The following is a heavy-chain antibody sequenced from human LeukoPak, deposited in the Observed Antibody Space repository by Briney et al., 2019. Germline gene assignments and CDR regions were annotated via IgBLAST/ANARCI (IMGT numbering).Heavy chain of an antibody. Sequence: GGSLRLSCAASGFTFSSYWMSWVRQAPGKGLEWVANIKQDGSEKYYVDSVKGRFTISRDNSKNTLYLQMNSLRAEDTAVYYCAKVDYYGSAGGWGQGTLVTVSS. D-gene: IGHD3-10*01. CDR2: IKQDGSEK. J-gene: IGHJ4*02. CDR3: AKVDYYGSAGG. CDR1: GFTFSSYW. V-gene: IGHV3-7*03.